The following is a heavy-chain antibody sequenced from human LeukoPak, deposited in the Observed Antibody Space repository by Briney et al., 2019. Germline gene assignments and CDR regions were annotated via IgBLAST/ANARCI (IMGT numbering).Heavy chain of an antibody. CDR1: GGSISSSSYY. D-gene: IGHD3-3*01. CDR3: ARLTYYDFWSSFHVDY. Sequence: PSETLSLTCTVSGGSISSSSYYWGWIRQPPGKGLEWIGSIYYSGSTYYNPSLKSRVTISVDTSKNQFSLKLSSVTAADTAVYYCARLTYYDFWSSFHVDYWGQGALVTVSS. J-gene: IGHJ4*02. CDR2: IYYSGST. V-gene: IGHV4-39*01.